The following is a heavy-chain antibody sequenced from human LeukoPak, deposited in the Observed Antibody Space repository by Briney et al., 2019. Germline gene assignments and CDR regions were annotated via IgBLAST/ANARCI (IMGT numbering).Heavy chain of an antibody. J-gene: IGHJ4*02. CDR2: ISDNGNDK. CDR3: ASGLLGCRGGSCYPTDY. V-gene: IGHV3-30*03. D-gene: IGHD2-15*01. CDR1: GFTFSSYG. Sequence: GGSLRLSCAASGFTFSSYGMHWVRQAPGKGLEWVAVISDNGNDKYYVDSVEGRFTISRDNSKNTVYLQMNSLRPEDTALYFCASGLLGCRGGSCYPTDYWGQGTLVTVSS.